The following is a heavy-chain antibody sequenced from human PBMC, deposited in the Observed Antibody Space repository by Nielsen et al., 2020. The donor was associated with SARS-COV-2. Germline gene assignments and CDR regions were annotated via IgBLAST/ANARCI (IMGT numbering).Heavy chain of an antibody. CDR3: ARDQGGSYYSRYFDY. J-gene: IGHJ4*02. CDR1: GGSISSYY. V-gene: IGHV4-59*01. Sequence: SETLSLTCPVSGGSISSYYWSWIRQPPGKGLEWIGYIYYSGSTNYNPSLKSRVTISVDTSKNQFSLKLSSVTAADTAVYYCARDQGGSYYSRYFDYWGQGTLVTVSS. CDR2: IYYSGST. D-gene: IGHD1-26*01.